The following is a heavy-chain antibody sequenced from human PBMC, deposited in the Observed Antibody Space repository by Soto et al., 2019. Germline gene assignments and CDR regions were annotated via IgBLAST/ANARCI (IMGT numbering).Heavy chain of an antibody. D-gene: IGHD3-10*01. J-gene: IGHJ4*02. CDR3: ARDLGTFVFDY. V-gene: IGHV4-31*03. CDR1: GGSISSGGYF. Sequence: QVQLQESGPGLVKPSQTLSLTCTVSGGSISSGGYFWHWIRQHPGKGLEWIGYIFYSGSTLYNLSLKSRVAISVDTSKNQFSRKLTSVTAADTAVYYCARDLGTFVFDYWGQGTLVTVSS. CDR2: IFYSGST.